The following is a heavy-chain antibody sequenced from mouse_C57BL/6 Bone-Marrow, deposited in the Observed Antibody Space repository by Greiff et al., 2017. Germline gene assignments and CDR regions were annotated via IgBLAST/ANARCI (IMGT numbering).Heavy chain of an antibody. J-gene: IGHJ2*01. Sequence: EVKLVESGGGLVKPGGSLKLSCAASGFTFSSYAMSWVRQTPEKRLEWVATISDGGSYTYYPDNVKGRFTISRDNAKNNLYLQMSHLKSEDTAMYYCARALLGYWGQGTTLTVSS. CDR3: ARALLGY. V-gene: IGHV5-4*03. D-gene: IGHD2-1*01. CDR1: GFTFSSYA. CDR2: ISDGGSYT.